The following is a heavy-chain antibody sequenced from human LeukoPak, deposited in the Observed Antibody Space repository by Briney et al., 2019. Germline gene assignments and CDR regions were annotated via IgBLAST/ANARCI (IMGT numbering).Heavy chain of an antibody. Sequence: GGSLRLSCAAPGLTFTNYWMHWVRQAPGKGLESVAYIHPDGTEKYYMESLRGRFAISRDNAKNSLYLQMSNLRDEDTAVYYCTSRYDFWGVFFQGYYFDFWGQGSLVTVSS. CDR1: GLTFTNYW. CDR3: TSRYDFWGVFFQGYYFDF. V-gene: IGHV3-7*01. CDR2: IHPDGTEK. J-gene: IGHJ4*02. D-gene: IGHD3-3*01.